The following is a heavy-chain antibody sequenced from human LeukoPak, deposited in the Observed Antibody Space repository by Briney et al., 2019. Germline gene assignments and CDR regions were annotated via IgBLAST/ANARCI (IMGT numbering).Heavy chain of an antibody. CDR1: GFTVSSNY. CDR2: ISGSGGST. Sequence: PGGSLRLSCAASGFTVSSNYMSWVRQAPGKGLEWVSAISGSGGSTYYADSVKGRFTISRDNSKNTLYLQMNSLRAGDTAVYYCAKPRDYGDYALDYWGQGTLVTVSS. D-gene: IGHD4-17*01. V-gene: IGHV3-23*01. J-gene: IGHJ4*02. CDR3: AKPRDYGDYALDY.